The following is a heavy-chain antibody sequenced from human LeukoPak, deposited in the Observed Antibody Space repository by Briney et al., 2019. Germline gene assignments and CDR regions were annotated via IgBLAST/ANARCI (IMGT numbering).Heavy chain of an antibody. V-gene: IGHV4-59*12. Sequence: SETLSLTCTVSGGSISSYYWSWIRQPPGKGLEWIGYIYYSGSTNYNPSLKSRVTMSVDTSKNQFSLKLSSVTAADTAVYYCARERTNWDDAFDIWGQGTMVTVSS. CDR3: ARERTNWDDAFDI. D-gene: IGHD7-27*01. CDR2: IYYSGST. J-gene: IGHJ3*02. CDR1: GGSISSYY.